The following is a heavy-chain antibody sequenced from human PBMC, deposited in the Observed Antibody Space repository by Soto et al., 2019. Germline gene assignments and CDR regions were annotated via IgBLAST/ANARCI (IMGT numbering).Heavy chain of an antibody. V-gene: IGHV4-34*01. D-gene: IGHD3-3*01. CDR2: INHSGST. CDR3: ARAYYDSAYGMDV. J-gene: IGHJ6*02. Sequence: LSLTCAVYGGSFSGYYWSWIRQPPGKGLEWIGEINHSGSTNYNPSLKSRVTISVDTSKNQFSLKLSSVTAADTAVYYCARAYYDSAYGMDVWGQGTTVTVSS. CDR1: GGSFSGYY.